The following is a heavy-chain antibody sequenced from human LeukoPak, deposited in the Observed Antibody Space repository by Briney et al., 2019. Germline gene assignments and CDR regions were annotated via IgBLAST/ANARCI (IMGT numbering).Heavy chain of an antibody. J-gene: IGHJ4*02. CDR2: INDDGSAT. V-gene: IGHV3-74*01. Sequence: GGSLRLSCAASGFTFSNYWMHWVRQVPGKGLVWVSRINDDGSATFYADSVKGRFTISRDNAKNTLFLQINSLRAEDTAVYYCAKDAQDYFDYWGQGTLVTVSS. CDR1: GFTFSNYW. CDR3: AKDAQDYFDY.